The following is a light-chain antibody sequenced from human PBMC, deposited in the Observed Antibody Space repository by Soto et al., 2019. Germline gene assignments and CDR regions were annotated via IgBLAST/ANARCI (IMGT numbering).Light chain of an antibody. V-gene: IGKV3-20*01. CDR1: QSVSSNY. J-gene: IGKJ2*01. Sequence: EIGLTQSPGTLSLSPGERSTLSCRASQSVSSNYLAWYQQKPGQAPRLLIYGASIRATGLPDRFSGSGSGTDFPLTSSRLERENLAVYYCQQYGTSYTFGQGTKLEIK. CDR3: QQYGTSYT. CDR2: GAS.